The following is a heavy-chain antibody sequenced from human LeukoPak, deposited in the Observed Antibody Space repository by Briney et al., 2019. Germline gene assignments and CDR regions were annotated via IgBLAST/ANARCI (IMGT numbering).Heavy chain of an antibody. CDR3: ARTEDTAMAYYFDY. CDR2: ISSSGSTI. J-gene: IGHJ4*02. Sequence: PGGSLRLSCAASGFTFSSYEMNWARQAPGKGLEWVSYISSSGSTIYYADSVKGRFTISRDNAKNSLYLQMNSLRAEDTAVYYCARTEDTAMAYYFDYWGQGTLVTVSS. D-gene: IGHD5-18*01. CDR1: GFTFSSYE. V-gene: IGHV3-48*03.